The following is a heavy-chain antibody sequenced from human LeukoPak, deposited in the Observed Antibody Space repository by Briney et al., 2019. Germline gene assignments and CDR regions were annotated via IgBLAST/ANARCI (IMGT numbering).Heavy chain of an antibody. CDR2: ISGGGDIT. J-gene: IGHJ4*02. V-gene: IGHV3-23*01. Sequence: PGGSLRLSCAASGSTFSTYAMSWVRQAPGKGLEWVSAISGGGDITYYADSVKGRFAISRDSSKSTLFLQMNSLRAEDTAVYYCAKVGNGDYWGQGTLVTVSS. CDR3: AKVGNGDY. CDR1: GSTFSTYA.